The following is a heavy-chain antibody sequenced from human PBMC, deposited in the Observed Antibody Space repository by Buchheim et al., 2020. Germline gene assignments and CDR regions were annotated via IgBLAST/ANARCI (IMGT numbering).Heavy chain of an antibody. V-gene: IGHV3-30*18. CDR1: GFTFSSYG. CDR2: ISYDGSNK. D-gene: IGHD2-8*01. CDR3: AKQEREWCMLF. Sequence: QVQLVESGGGVVQPGRSLRLSCAASGFTFSSYGMHWVRQAPGKGVEWVAVISYDGSNKYYAESVKGRITISRVNSKKTLYLQMNSLRAEDTAVYYCAKQEREWCMLFWGQGTL. J-gene: IGHJ4*02.